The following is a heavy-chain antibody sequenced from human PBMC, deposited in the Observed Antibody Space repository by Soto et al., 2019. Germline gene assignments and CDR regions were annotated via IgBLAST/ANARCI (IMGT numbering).Heavy chain of an antibody. J-gene: IGHJ6*02. D-gene: IGHD3-16*02. CDR2: INHRGST. CDR3: ARSRSYDYVWGSYRYNYYYGMDV. Sequence: SETLSLTCAVYGGSFSGYYWSWIRQPPGKGLEWIGEINHRGSTNYNPSLKSLVPISVDTSKNQFSLKLSSVTPADTAVYYCARSRSYDYVWGSYRYNYYYGMDVWGQGTTVTVSS. CDR1: GGSFSGYY. V-gene: IGHV4-34*01.